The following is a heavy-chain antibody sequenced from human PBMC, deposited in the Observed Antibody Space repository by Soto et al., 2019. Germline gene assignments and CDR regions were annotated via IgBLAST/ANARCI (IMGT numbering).Heavy chain of an antibody. D-gene: IGHD3-10*01. CDR1: GGSISSYY. CDR3: ARGQYLYYYGSGSDRLLEYYYMDV. J-gene: IGHJ6*03. CDR2: IYYSGST. V-gene: IGHV4-59*01. Sequence: SETLSLTCTVSGGSISSYYWSWIRQPPGKGLEWIGYIYYSGSTNYNPSLKSRVTISVDTSKNQFSLKLSSVTAADTAVYYCARGQYLYYYGSGSDRLLEYYYMDVWGKGTTVTVSS.